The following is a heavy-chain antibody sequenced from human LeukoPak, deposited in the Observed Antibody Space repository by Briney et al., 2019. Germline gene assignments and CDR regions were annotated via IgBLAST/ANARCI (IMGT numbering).Heavy chain of an antibody. Sequence: GGSLRLSCAAPGFTFSAYDMNWVRQAPGKGLEWVSHITSSGSTIYYADSVKGRFTISRDNAKNSLYLQMNSLRAEDTAVYYCARPGYSSSWSAFDIWGQGTMVTVSS. CDR2: ITSSGSTI. D-gene: IGHD6-13*01. CDR3: ARPGYSSSWSAFDI. CDR1: GFTFSAYD. J-gene: IGHJ3*02. V-gene: IGHV3-48*03.